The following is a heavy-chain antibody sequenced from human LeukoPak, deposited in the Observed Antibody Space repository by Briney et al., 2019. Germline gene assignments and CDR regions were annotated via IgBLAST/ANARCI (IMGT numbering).Heavy chain of an antibody. CDR1: GYTFTSYY. J-gene: IGHJ6*02. Sequence: ASVKVSCKASGYTFTSYYMNWVRQAPGQGLEWMGIINPSGGSTSYAQKFQGRVTMTRDTSTSTVYMELSSLRSEDTAVYYCARDRGGCSSTSCYNYYYYYYGMDVWGQGTTVTVSS. CDR2: INPSGGST. CDR3: ARDRGGCSSTSCYNYYYYYYGMDV. V-gene: IGHV1-46*01. D-gene: IGHD2-2*02.